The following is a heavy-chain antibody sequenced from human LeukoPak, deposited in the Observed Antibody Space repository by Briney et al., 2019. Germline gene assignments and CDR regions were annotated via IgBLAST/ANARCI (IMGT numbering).Heavy chain of an antibody. Sequence: GGSLRLSCAASGFTFTDYYMGWIRQAPGKGLEWLSYISGSGTTIFYADSVKGRFTISRDNAKNSVDLQVNSLRAEDTAVYYCGRDFDLWGQGTMVTVSS. J-gene: IGHJ3*01. CDR1: GFTFTDYY. CDR3: GRDFDL. V-gene: IGHV3-11*01. CDR2: ISGSGTTI.